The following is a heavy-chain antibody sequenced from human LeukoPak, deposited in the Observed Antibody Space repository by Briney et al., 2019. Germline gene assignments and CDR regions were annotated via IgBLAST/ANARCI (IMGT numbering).Heavy chain of an antibody. CDR1: GYTFTGYY. V-gene: IGHV1-2*02. J-gene: IGHJ4*02. Sequence: GASVKFSCKASGYTFTGYYMNWVRQAPGQGLEWMGWINPNSGGTNYAQKFQGRVTMTRDTSISTAYMERSRLRSDDTAVYYCARAVYQLHYYFDYCGQGTLATVSS. CDR3: ARAVYQLHYYFDY. D-gene: IGHD2-2*01. CDR2: INPNSGGT.